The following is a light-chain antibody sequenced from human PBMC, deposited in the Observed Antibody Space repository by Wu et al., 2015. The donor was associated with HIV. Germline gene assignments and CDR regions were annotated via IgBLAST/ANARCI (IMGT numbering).Light chain of an antibody. J-gene: IGKJ5*01. CDR2: KAS. CDR3: QQFNSYPIT. V-gene: IGKV1-5*03. Sequence: DIQMTQSPSTLSASVGDRVTITCRASQSVSVWLAWYQQKPGKAPKLLIYKASSLESGVPSRFSGSGSGTDFTLTISRVQPEDLATYYCQQFNSYPITFGQGTRLEIK. CDR1: QSVSVW.